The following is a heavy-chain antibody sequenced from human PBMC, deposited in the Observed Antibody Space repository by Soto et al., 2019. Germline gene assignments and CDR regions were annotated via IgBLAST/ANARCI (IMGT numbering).Heavy chain of an antibody. Sequence: PGGSLRLSCAASGFTFSSYWMHWVRQAPGKGLVWVSRINSDGSSTSYADSVKGRFTISRDNAKNTLYLQMNSLRAEDTAVYYCARARKGVPNWFDPWGQGTLVTVSS. J-gene: IGHJ5*02. D-gene: IGHD3-10*01. V-gene: IGHV3-74*01. CDR1: GFTFSSYW. CDR2: INSDGSST. CDR3: ARARKGVPNWFDP.